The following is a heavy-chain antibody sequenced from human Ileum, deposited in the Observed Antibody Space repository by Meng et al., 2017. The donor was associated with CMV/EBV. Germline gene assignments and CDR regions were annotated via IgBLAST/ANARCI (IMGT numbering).Heavy chain of an antibody. D-gene: IGHD1-14*01. CDR2: IYVSGST. CDR1: CGSITSYD. J-gene: IGHJ4*02. V-gene: IGHV4-4*07. Sequence: QVQLQESGPGLVKPSEPLSLTCSISCGSITSYDWSWIRQPAGKGLEWIGRIYVSGSTNYNPSLKSRVTMSVDTSKNQFSLKLSSVTAADTAIYYCAKGTGVTDPFDYWGQGTLVTVSS. CDR3: AKGTGVTDPFDY.